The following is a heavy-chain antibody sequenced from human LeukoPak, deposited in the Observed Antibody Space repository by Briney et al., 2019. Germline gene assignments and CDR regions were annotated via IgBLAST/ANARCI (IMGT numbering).Heavy chain of an antibody. V-gene: IGHV3-23*01. J-gene: IGHJ4*02. Sequence: GSLRLSCAASGFTFNSYAMSWVRQAPGKGLEWVAGISGSGTSTPSADSVKGRFTISRDNSKNTLYLQMNSLRAEDTAVYYCAKFVGDCSSTSCPIDYWGQGTLVTVSS. D-gene: IGHD2-2*01. CDR1: GFTFNSYA. CDR3: AKFVGDCSSTSCPIDY. CDR2: ISGSGTST.